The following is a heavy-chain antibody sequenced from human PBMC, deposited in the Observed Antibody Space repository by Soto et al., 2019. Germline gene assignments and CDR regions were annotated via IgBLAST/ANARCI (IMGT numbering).Heavy chain of an antibody. Sequence: VQLVETGGGSIQPGGALRLSYAASGFTVGGNSLNWVRQAPGKGLEWVSLRYSTGEIFYADSVRGRFTISRDTSTNTLYLQMTNLRPEDTAVYYCARDSTSYWYLDLWGRGTLVTVSS. CDR1: GFTVGGNS. J-gene: IGHJ2*01. V-gene: IGHV3-53*02. CDR3: ARDSTSYWYLDL. CDR2: RYSTGEI.